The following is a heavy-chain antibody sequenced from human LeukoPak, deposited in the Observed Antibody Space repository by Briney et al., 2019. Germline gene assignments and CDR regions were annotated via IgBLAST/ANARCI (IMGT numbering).Heavy chain of an antibody. CDR2: IYYSGTT. V-gene: IGHV4-59*08. J-gene: IGHJ4*02. D-gene: IGHD3-3*01. CDR3: AGVTLYFDFSTGNHYYFDS. CDR1: GGSITNNY. Sequence: SETLSLTCTVSGGSITNNYWSWIRQTPGKGLEWIGYIYYSGTTTYNPSLKSRVTISIDTSENQFSLQLTSVTAADTAVYYCAGVTLYFDFSTGNHYYFDSWGQGTLVIVSS.